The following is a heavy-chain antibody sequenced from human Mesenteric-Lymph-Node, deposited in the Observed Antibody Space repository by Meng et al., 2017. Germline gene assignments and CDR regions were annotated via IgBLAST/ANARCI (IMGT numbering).Heavy chain of an antibody. D-gene: IGHD2-21*02. CDR2: ISSSSSYI. CDR1: GFTFSSYS. J-gene: IGHJ4*02. CDR3: ARVAYCGGDRYSWDDY. V-gene: IGHV3-21*01. Sequence: GESLKISCAASGFTFSSYSMNWVRQAPGKGLEWVSSISSSSSYIYYADSVKGRFTISRDNAKNSLYLQMNSLRTEDTAVYYCARVAYCGGDRYSWDDYWGQGALVTVSS.